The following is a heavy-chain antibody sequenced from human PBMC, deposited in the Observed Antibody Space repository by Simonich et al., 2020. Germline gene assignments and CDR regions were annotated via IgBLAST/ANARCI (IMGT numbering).Heavy chain of an antibody. CDR1: GFTFSSYS. CDR2: NSSSSSPI. Sequence: EVQLVESGGGLVQPGGSLRLSCAASGFTFSSYSMNWVRQAPGKGLEWVSNNSSSSSPIYYADSVKGRFTISRDNAKNALYLQMNSLRAEDTAVYYCARDSSYYAFDIWGQGTMVTVSS. D-gene: IGHD5-12*01. V-gene: IGHV3-48*01. J-gene: IGHJ3*02. CDR3: ARDSSYYAFDI.